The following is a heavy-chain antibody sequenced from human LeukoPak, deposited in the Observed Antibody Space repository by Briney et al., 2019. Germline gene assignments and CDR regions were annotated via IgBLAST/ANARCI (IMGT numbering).Heavy chain of an antibody. J-gene: IGHJ3*02. CDR2: IYPGDSDT. V-gene: IGHV5-51*01. Sequence: GASLQIYCKGSGYSFTSYWIGWVRPLPGKGLEWMGIIYPGDSDTRYSPSFQGQVTISADKSISTAYLQWSSLKASDTAMYYCARARDSDAFDIWGQGTMVTVSS. CDR3: ARARDSDAFDI. CDR1: GYSFTSYW. D-gene: IGHD3-22*01.